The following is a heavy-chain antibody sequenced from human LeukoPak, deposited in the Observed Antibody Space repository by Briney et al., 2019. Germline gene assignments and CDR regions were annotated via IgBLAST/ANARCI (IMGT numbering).Heavy chain of an antibody. CDR2: FTSSGNT. V-gene: IGHV3-23*01. CDR1: GITFSNYA. J-gene: IGHJ4*02. CDR3: AKGDYGDCY. Sequence: GGSLRLSCTGSGITFSNYAVAWVRQAPGKGREWVSSFTSSGNTYYADSVKGRFTVSRDNSKSTLYMQMTSLRAEDTAVYYCAKGDYGDCYWGQGTLVTVSS. D-gene: IGHD4-17*01.